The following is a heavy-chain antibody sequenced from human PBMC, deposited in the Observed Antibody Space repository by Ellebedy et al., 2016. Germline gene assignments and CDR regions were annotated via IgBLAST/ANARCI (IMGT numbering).Heavy chain of an antibody. D-gene: IGHD3-16*01. Sequence: ASVKVSXXASGYTSFNYGVSWVRQAPGQGLEWLGWIGVYNGHTNYGHKVQGRFTMTTDTSTTTAYMELRSLASDDTAVYYCARDEPGEGKFDPWGQGTLVTVSS. CDR2: IGVYNGHT. CDR1: GYTSFNYG. CDR3: ARDEPGEGKFDP. J-gene: IGHJ5*02. V-gene: IGHV1-18*01.